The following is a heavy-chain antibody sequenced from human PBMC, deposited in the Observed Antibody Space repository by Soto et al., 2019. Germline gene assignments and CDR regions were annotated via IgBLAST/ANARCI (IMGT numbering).Heavy chain of an antibody. D-gene: IGHD4-17*01. Sequence: QVHLQQWGAGMLKPSETLSLTCAVYGGSLIGYYWSWIRQPPGKGLEWIGEINPSGSTNYTPSLQSRVTLSGDTPTTQFSLKLIFVTAAGTAVYYCARGRDGGAANWGLGTMVSVSS. J-gene: IGHJ4*02. CDR1: GGSLIGYY. CDR3: ARGRDGGAAN. CDR2: INPSGST. V-gene: IGHV4-34*01.